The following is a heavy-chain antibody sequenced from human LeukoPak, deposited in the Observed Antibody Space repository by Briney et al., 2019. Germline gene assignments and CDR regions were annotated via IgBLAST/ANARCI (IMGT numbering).Heavy chain of an antibody. Sequence: ASVKVSCKASGYSFTSYAINWVRQAPGRGLEWMGWISAYNGNTDYAQKLQGRVTMTTDTSTSTAYMELRSLTSDDTAVYYCARDPLRSTWSTYYNALDVWGQGTTVTVSS. CDR2: ISAYNGNT. CDR1: GYSFTSYA. D-gene: IGHD6-13*01. V-gene: IGHV1-18*01. CDR3: ARDPLRSTWSTYYNALDV. J-gene: IGHJ6*02.